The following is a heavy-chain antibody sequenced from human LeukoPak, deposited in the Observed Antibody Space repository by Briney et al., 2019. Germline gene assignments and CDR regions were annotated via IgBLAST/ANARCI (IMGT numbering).Heavy chain of an antibody. CDR3: AKDQYDY. CDR2: ISYDGSNK. Sequence: GRSLRLSCAASGFTFSSYGMHWVRQAPGKGLEWVAAISYDGSNKYYADSVKGRFTISRDNSKNTLYLQMNSLRAEDTAVYYCAKDQYDYWGQGTLVTVSS. CDR1: GFTFSSYG. V-gene: IGHV3-30*18. J-gene: IGHJ4*02.